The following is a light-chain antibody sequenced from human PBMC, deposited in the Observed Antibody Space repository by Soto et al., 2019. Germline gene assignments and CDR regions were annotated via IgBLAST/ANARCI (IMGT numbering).Light chain of an antibody. J-gene: IGKJ5*01. CDR1: QSVSSSY. Sequence: EIVFTQSPGTLSLSPGERATLSCSASQSVSSSYLAWYQQKPGQAPSLVIYGASSRANGIPVRFSGSGSGTDLTLTISRLEPEDFAVYYCQQYGSSLGITFGQGTRLEIK. CDR3: QQYGSSLGIT. V-gene: IGKV3-20*01. CDR2: GAS.